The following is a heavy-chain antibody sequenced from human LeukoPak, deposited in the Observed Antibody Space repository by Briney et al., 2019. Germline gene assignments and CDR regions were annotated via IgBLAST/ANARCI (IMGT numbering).Heavy chain of an antibody. CDR1: GFTFSSYG. CDR3: AKNRGGGIAAAHFDY. Sequence: GGSLRLSCAASGFTFSSYGMHWVRQAPGKGLEWVAFIRYDGSNKYYADSVKGRFTISRDNSKNTLYLQMNSLRAEDTAVYYCAKNRGGGIAAAHFDYWGQGTLVTVSS. J-gene: IGHJ4*02. CDR2: IRYDGSNK. V-gene: IGHV3-30*02. D-gene: IGHD6-13*01.